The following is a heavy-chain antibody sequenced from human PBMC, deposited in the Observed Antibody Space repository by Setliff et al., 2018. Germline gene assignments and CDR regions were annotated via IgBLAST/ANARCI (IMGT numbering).Heavy chain of an antibody. D-gene: IGHD2-2*01. CDR2: IIPMFGTP. Sequence: SVKVSCKASGDSFNNYAISWVRQAPGQGLEWMGGIIPMFGTPAYAQKFQDRVTITTDESTSTAYMELRSLRSDDTAVYYCARGPPDFVVVPAAAKFDYWGQGTLVTVSS. J-gene: IGHJ4*02. V-gene: IGHV1-69*05. CDR1: GDSFNNYA. CDR3: ARGPPDFVVVPAAAKFDY.